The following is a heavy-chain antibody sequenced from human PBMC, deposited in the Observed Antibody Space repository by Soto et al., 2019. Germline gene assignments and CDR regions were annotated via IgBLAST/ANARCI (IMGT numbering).Heavy chain of an antibody. Sequence: EVQLVESGGGLVQPGGSLRLSCAASGFTFTTYWMNWVRQAPGKGLEWVANIKQDGSEKYYVDSVKGRFTISRDNAKNSLYLQMNSLRAEDTAVYYCARGRYCSGGTCYFDYWGQGTLVTVSP. D-gene: IGHD2-15*01. CDR1: GFTFTTYW. CDR2: IKQDGSEK. V-gene: IGHV3-7*04. CDR3: ARGRYCSGGTCYFDY. J-gene: IGHJ4*02.